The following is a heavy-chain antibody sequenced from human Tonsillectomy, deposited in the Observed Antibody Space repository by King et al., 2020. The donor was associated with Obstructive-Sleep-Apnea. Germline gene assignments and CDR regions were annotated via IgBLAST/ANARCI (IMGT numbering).Heavy chain of an antibody. CDR3: AREGLSNWFDP. V-gene: IGHV4-39*07. CDR1: GGPISSSNYY. J-gene: IGHJ5*02. D-gene: IGHD4/OR15-4a*01. CDR2: IYFTGCT. Sequence: LQLQESGPGLVKPSETLSLTCTVSGGPISSSNYYWGWIRQPPGKGLEWIGSIYFTGCTYYNPSLKSRVTISVDTSKNQFSLKLSSVTAADTAVYYCAREGLSNWFDPWGQGTLVTVSS.